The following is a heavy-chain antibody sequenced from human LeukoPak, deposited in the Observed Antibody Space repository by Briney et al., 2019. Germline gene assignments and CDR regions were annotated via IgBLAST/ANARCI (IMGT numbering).Heavy chain of an antibody. V-gene: IGHV4-59*05. Sequence: SETLSLTCTVSGGSISGYYWSWIRQPPGKGLEWIGSIYYSGSTYYNPSLKSRVTISVDTSKNQFSLKLSSVTAADTAVYYCAGTPIAAAGTKWYFDLWGRGTLVTVSS. J-gene: IGHJ2*01. CDR2: IYYSGST. CDR3: AGTPIAAAGTKWYFDL. CDR1: GGSISGYY. D-gene: IGHD6-13*01.